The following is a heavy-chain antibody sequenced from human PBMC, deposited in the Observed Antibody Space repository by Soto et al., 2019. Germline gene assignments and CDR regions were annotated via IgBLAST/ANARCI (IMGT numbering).Heavy chain of an antibody. J-gene: IGHJ6*02. CDR1: GWSFRVYF. CDR3: ARGRKKRHFYNYGMDV. V-gene: IGHV4-34*01. CDR2: ISDSGGT. Sequence: XETLSLTCSVDGWSFRVYFWNWLRQSPGKGLEWIGEISDSGGTKYNPSLESRVALSVDTSKNQFSLKLSSVTAADTAVYFCARGRKKRHFYNYGMDVWGQGTTVTVSS.